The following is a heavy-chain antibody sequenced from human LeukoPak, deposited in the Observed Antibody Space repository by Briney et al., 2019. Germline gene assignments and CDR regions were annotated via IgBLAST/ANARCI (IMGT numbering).Heavy chain of an antibody. CDR3: ASRRGSFDAFDI. CDR1: GGSISSYNYY. Sequence: SETLSLTCTVSGGSISSYNYYWGWIRPPPGKGLEWIGSIYYSGSTYYNPSLKSRVAISVDTSKNQYSLKLSSVTAADTAVYYCASRRGSFDAFDIWGQGTMVTVSS. D-gene: IGHD3-10*01. J-gene: IGHJ3*02. V-gene: IGHV4-39*01. CDR2: IYYSGST.